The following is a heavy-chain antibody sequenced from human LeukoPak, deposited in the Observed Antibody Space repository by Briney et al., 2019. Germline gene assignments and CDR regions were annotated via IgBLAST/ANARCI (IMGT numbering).Heavy chain of an antibody. J-gene: IGHJ4*02. Sequence: GGSLRLSCAASGFTVSSNSMSWVRQAPGKGLEWVSFIYSDNTHYSDSVKGRFTISRDNSKNTLSLQMNSLRVEDTAVYYCAKGGYEYDSSGHNYFDYWGQGTLVTVSS. D-gene: IGHD3-22*01. CDR2: IYSDNT. V-gene: IGHV3-66*03. CDR1: GFTVSSNS. CDR3: AKGGYEYDSSGHNYFDY.